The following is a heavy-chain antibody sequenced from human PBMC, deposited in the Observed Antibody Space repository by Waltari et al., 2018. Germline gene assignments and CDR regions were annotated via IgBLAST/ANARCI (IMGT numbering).Heavy chain of an antibody. J-gene: IGHJ3*02. D-gene: IGHD2-15*01. V-gene: IGHV1-8*03. Sequence: QVQLVQSGAEVKKPGASVKVSCKASGYTFTTYDINCVRQATGQGLEWMGWMNPNSGNTGYAQKFQGRVTITRNTSISTAYMELSSLRSEDTAVYYCARVHCSGGSCFDAFDIWGQGTMVTVSS. CDR1: GYTFTTYD. CDR3: ARVHCSGGSCFDAFDI. CDR2: MNPNSGNT.